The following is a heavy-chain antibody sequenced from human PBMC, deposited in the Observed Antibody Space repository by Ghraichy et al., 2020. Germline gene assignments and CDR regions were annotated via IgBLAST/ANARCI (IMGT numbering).Heavy chain of an antibody. Sequence: GGSLRLSCAASGFISSSYAMSWVRQAPGKGLEWVSTISASGSTTYYADSVKGRFTISRDNSKNTLYLEMNSLRAEDTAMYYCAKDRSGIAVAYSDYWGQGTLVTVSS. J-gene: IGHJ4*02. D-gene: IGHD6-13*01. CDR3: AKDRSGIAVAYSDY. V-gene: IGHV3-23*01. CDR2: ISASGSTT. CDR1: GFISSSYA.